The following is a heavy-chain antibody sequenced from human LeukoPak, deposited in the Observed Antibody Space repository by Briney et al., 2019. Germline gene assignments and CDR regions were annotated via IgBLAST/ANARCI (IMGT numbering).Heavy chain of an antibody. Sequence: GGSLRLSCAASGFTFSSYWMHWVRQAPGKGLVWVSRINSDGSSTSYADSVKGRFTISRDNAKNTLCLQMNSLRAEDTAVYYCARVAPQDDDDAFDIWGQGTMVTVSS. CDR3: ARVAPQDDDDAFDI. CDR2: INSDGSST. J-gene: IGHJ3*02. CDR1: GFTFSSYW. V-gene: IGHV3-74*01. D-gene: IGHD1-1*01.